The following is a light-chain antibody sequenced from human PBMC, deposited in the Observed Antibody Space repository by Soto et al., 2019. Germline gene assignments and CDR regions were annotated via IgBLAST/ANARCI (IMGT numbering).Light chain of an antibody. J-gene: IGKJ2*02. Sequence: EIVVTQSPATLSVSPGERVTLSCRASQSVSSSLAWYQQRPGQAPRLLIYGASTRATGIPARFSGSGSGTEFTLTISSLQSEDFAVYYCQQYNNWPPCTFGQGTKLEIK. CDR2: GAS. CDR3: QQYNNWPPCT. V-gene: IGKV3-15*01. CDR1: QSVSSS.